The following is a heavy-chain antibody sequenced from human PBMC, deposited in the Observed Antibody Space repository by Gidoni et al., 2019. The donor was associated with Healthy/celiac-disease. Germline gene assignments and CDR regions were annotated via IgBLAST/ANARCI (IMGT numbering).Heavy chain of an antibody. CDR3: ARGRPNSSSWTNLYYFDY. V-gene: IGHV4-34*01. D-gene: IGHD6-13*01. Sequence: QVQLQQWGAGLLKPSETLSLTCAVYGGSFSGSYWSWIRQPPGKGLEWIGEINHSGSTNYNPSLKSRVTISVDTSKNQFSLKLSSVTAADTAVYYCARGRPNSSSWTNLYYFDYWGQGTLVTVSS. J-gene: IGHJ4*02. CDR2: INHSGST. CDR1: GGSFSGSY.